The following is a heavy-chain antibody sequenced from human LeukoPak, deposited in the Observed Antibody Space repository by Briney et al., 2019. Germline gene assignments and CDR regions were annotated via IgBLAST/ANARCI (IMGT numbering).Heavy chain of an antibody. CDR2: IKQDGSAE. CDR3: ARKGTFQDDAFDI. Sequence: GGSLRLSCAASGFTFSTYWMSWVRQAPGKGLEWVANIKQDGSAENYVGSVKGRFTVSRDNAKNLLFLQMNSLRGEDSAVYNCARKGTFQDDAFDIWGQGTMVTVSS. D-gene: IGHD1/OR15-1a*01. V-gene: IGHV3-7*01. CDR1: GFTFSTYW. J-gene: IGHJ3*02.